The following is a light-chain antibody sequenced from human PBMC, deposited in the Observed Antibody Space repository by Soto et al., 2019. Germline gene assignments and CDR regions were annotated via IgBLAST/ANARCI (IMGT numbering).Light chain of an antibody. J-gene: IGLJ1*01. CDR1: SSDVGGYNY. CDR3: SSYTRSSTLYV. V-gene: IGLV2-14*01. CDR2: DVS. Sequence: QSALTQPASVSGSPGQSITISCTGTSSDVGGYNYVSWYQQHPGKAPKLMLYDVSNRPSGVSNRFSGSKSGNTASLTISGLQAEDEADYYCSSYTRSSTLYVFGTGTKLTVL.